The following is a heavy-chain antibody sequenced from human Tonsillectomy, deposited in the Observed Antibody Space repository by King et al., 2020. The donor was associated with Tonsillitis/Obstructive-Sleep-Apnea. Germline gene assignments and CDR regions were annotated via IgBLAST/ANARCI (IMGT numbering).Heavy chain of an antibody. CDR1: GFTFSGSA. J-gene: IGHJ4*01. CDR3: NLGIVVEVDFDY. V-gene: IGHV3-73*01. D-gene: IGHD2-2*01. Sequence: VQLVESGGGLVQPGGSLKLSCATSGFTFSGSAVHWVRQASGRGLEWVGRIRSKANSYATEYAASMKGRFINSRDDSKNMAYLQMNSLKTEDTAVYYCNLGIVVEVDFDYWGHGTLVTVSS. CDR2: IRSKANSYAT.